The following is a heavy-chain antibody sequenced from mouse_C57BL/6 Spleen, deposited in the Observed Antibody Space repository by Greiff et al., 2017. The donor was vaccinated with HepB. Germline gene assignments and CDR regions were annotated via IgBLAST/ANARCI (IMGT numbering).Heavy chain of an antibody. CDR2: IDPSDSET. CDR1: GYTFTSYW. Sequence: VQLQQPGAELVRPGSSVKLSCKASGYTFTSYWMHWVKQRPIQGLEWIGNIDPSDSETHYNQKFKDKATLTVDKSSSTAYMQLSSLTSEDSAVYYCAREDLHYGSSPYAMDYWGQGTSVTVSS. D-gene: IGHD1-1*01. J-gene: IGHJ4*01. V-gene: IGHV1-52*01. CDR3: AREDLHYGSSPYAMDY.